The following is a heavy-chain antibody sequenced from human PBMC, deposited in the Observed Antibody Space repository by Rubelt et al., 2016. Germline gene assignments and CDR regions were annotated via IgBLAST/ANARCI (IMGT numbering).Heavy chain of an antibody. CDR3: AKRSAAGTYYFDD. D-gene: IGHD2-15*01. V-gene: IGHV3-23*01. CDR2: VSNDGIRT. CDR1: GFTFSNYA. Sequence: VQLLDSGGGLVQPGGSLRLSCATSGFTFSNYAMSWVRQAPGKGLAWVLSVSNDGIRTYYADSVKGRFTISRDNSKYTLDLQMNSLRAEDTAIYYCAKRSAAGTYYFDDWGQGTLVTVSS. J-gene: IGHJ4*02.